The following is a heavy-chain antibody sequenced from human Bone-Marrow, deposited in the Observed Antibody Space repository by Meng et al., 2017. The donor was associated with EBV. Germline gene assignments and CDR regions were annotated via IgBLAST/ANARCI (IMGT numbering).Heavy chain of an antibody. V-gene: IGHV4-61*01. J-gene: IGHJ4*02. D-gene: IGHD2/OR15-2a*01. CDR1: GVSVNSGTYH. CDR2: IYDTGTT. Sequence: QVQLQESGPGLVQPSETLSLTCVVSGVSVNSGTYHWSWIRQSPGKGLEWIGYIYDTGTTIYNPSLNSRVTILLETSKNQFSLRLHSVTTADTAVYYCAKSRSSTPGIVDDWGQGTLVTVSS. CDR3: AKSRSSTPGIVDD.